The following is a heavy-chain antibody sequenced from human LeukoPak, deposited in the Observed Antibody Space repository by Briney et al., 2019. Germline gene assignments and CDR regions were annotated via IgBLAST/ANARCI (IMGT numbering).Heavy chain of an antibody. V-gene: IGHV3-30*02. Sequence: GGSLRLSCAASGFIFSTYGMHWVRQAPGRGLEWVAFIRYDGSNQYYADSVRGRFTVSRDNSESSLYLQMNGLKTEDTALYYCAKDPNGDYVGAFDMWGQGTMVTVSS. D-gene: IGHD4-17*01. J-gene: IGHJ3*02. CDR3: AKDPNGDYVGAFDM. CDR2: IRYDGSNQ. CDR1: GFIFSTYG.